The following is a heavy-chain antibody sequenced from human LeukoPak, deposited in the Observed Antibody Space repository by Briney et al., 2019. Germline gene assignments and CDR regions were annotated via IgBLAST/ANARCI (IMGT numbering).Heavy chain of an antibody. J-gene: IGHJ3*02. CDR1: GFTFGDYA. V-gene: IGHV3-49*03. D-gene: IGHD4-17*01. CDR2: IRSKPYGGTT. Sequence: TGGSLRLSCTASGFTFGDYAMSWFRQAPGQGLEWVGLIRSKPYGGTTDYAASVKGRFTISRDDSKSIAYLQMNSLKTEDTAVYYCTRVTVTPSAAFDIWGQGTMVTVSS. CDR3: TRVTVTPSAAFDI.